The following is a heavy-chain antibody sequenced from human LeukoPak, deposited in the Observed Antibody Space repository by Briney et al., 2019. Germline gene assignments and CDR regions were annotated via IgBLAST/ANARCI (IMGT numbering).Heavy chain of an antibody. CDR3: ARGSNWLDP. J-gene: IGHJ5*02. CDR1: GDSINNYY. CDR2: IYYSGNT. D-gene: IGHD6-6*01. Sequence: PSETLSLTCSVPGDSINNYYWSWIRQPPGKGLEWIGYIYYSGNTNYNPTLKSRVTISKDTSKKQIPLNLSSVTAADTAVYYCARGSNWLDPWGQGTLVTVSS. V-gene: IGHV4-59*01.